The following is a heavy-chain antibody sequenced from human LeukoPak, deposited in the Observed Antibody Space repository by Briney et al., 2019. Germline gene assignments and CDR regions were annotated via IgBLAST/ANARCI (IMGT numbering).Heavy chain of an antibody. D-gene: IGHD2-2*02. CDR3: AKIPSAATAIPFDY. J-gene: IGHJ4*02. CDR1: GFTFSSYA. CDR2: ISGSGGST. Sequence: PGGSLRLSCAASGFTFSSYAMSWVRQAPGKGLEWVSGISGSGGSTWYADSVKGRFTISRDNSKNTLYLQMNSLRAEDTAVYFCAKIPSAATAIPFDYWGQGTLVTVSS. V-gene: IGHV3-23*01.